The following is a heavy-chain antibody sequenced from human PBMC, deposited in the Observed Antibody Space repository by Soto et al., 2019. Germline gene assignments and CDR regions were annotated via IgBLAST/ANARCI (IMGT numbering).Heavy chain of an antibody. CDR3: AKDWYEDNSNASDAFVT. CDR2: ISWNSGSI. Sequence: GGSLRLSCAASGFTFDDYAMHWVRQAPGKGLEWVSGISWNSGSIGYADSVKGRFTISRDNAKNSLYLQMNSLRAEDTALYYCAKDWYEDNSNASDAFVTWGQGTRVTVS. J-gene: IGHJ3*02. D-gene: IGHD1-20*01. V-gene: IGHV3-9*01. CDR1: GFTFDDYA.